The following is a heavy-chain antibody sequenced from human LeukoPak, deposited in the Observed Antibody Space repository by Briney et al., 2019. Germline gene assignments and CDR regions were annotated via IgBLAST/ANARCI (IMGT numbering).Heavy chain of an antibody. D-gene: IGHD5-12*01. Sequence: SETLSLTCTVSGGSIISYYWSWIRQPPGKGLEWIGYIYYSGSTNYNPSLKSRVTISVDTSKNQFSLKLSSVTAADTAVYYCARHRDIVASIPFDYWGQGTLVTVSS. CDR2: IYYSGST. V-gene: IGHV4-59*08. CDR3: ARHRDIVASIPFDY. J-gene: IGHJ4*02. CDR1: GGSIISYY.